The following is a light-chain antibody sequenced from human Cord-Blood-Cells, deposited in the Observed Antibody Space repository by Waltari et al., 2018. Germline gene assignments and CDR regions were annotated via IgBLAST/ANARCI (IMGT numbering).Light chain of an antibody. CDR1: QGIRND. J-gene: IGKJ1*01. Sequence: AIQMTQSPSSLSASVGDRVTITCRASQGIRNDLGWYQQKPGKAPKLLNCSASSLQSGVPARFSGSGSGTDFTLTISSLQPEDFATYYCLQDYNYPWTFGQGTKVEIK. CDR2: SAS. CDR3: LQDYNYPWT. V-gene: IGKV1-6*01.